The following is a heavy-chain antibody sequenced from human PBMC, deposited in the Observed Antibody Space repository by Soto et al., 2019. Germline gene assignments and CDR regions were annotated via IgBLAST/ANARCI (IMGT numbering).Heavy chain of an antibody. CDR2: ISYDGRVK. V-gene: IGHV3-30*03. CDR3: ARDFIVGAPDYFDY. D-gene: IGHD1-26*01. Sequence: GGSLRLSCAASGFTFTSYWMHWVRQAPGKGLEWVAVISYDGRVKYYVDSVKGRFTISRDDSKNTLYLQMNSLRVDDTAVYYCARDFIVGAPDYFDYWGQGTLVTVSS. J-gene: IGHJ4*02. CDR1: GFTFTSYW.